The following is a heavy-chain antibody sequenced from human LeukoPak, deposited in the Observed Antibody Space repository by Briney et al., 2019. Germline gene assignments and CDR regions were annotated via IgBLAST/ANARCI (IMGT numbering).Heavy chain of an antibody. J-gene: IGHJ4*02. D-gene: IGHD3-10*01. Sequence: TSSSHHWGWIRQAPGKGLGWVSFISSSGSDTNYADSVKGRFTISRDNAKDSLYLQLNSLRAEDTAVYYCARGSGSYSTPFDYWGQGTLVTVSS. V-gene: IGHV3-11*05. CDR3: ARGSGSYSTPFDY. CDR2: ISSSGSDT. CDR1: TSSSHH.